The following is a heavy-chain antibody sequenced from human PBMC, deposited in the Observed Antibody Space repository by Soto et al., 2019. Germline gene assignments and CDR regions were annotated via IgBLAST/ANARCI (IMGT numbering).Heavy chain of an antibody. Sequence: GGSLRLSCAASGFTFSSYWMTWVRQAPGKGLEWVANIKQDESEKYYLDSVKGRFTTSRDNAKNSLYLQMNILRAEDTAVYYCARVYYDYIWGSYPLNYWGQGTLVTVSS. CDR1: GFTFSSYW. J-gene: IGHJ4*02. V-gene: IGHV3-7*01. CDR3: ARVYYDYIWGSYPLNY. D-gene: IGHD3-16*02. CDR2: IKQDESEK.